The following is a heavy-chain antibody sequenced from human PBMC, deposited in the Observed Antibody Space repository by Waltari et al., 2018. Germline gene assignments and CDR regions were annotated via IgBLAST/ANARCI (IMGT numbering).Heavy chain of an antibody. D-gene: IGHD6-19*01. Sequence: QVQLVESGGGVVQPGRSLRLSCAASGFTFSSYAMHWVRQAPGKGLEWVAVISYDGSNKYYADSVKGRFTISRDNSKNTLYLQMNSLRAEDTAVYYCARDEGGWYFNYFDYWGQGTLVTVSS. J-gene: IGHJ4*02. CDR2: ISYDGSNK. CDR3: ARDEGGWYFNYFDY. V-gene: IGHV3-30*01. CDR1: GFTFSSYA.